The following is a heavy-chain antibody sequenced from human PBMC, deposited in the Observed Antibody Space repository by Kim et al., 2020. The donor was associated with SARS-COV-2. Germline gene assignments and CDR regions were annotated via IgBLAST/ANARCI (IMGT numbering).Heavy chain of an antibody. D-gene: IGHD4-4*01. CDR2: INHSGST. CDR1: GGSFSGYY. J-gene: IGHJ6*03. CDR3: AGGQRPSYSNYAGYMDV. V-gene: IGHV4-34*01. Sequence: SETLSLTCAVYGGSFSGYYWSWIRQPPGKGLEWIGEINHSGSTNYNPSLKSRVTISVDTSKNQFSLKLSSVTAADTAVYYCAGGQRPSYSNYAGYMDVWG.